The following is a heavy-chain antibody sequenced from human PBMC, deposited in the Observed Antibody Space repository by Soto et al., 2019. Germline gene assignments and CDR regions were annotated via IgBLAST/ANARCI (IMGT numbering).Heavy chain of an antibody. D-gene: IGHD1-1*01. CDR2: LYDVFGS. CDR1: GLTVSGTKY. CDR3: ARWREREHAFDV. Sequence: DVQLVESGGGLIQPGESLRLSCVAFGLTVSGTKYVAWVRQAPGKGLEWVSALYDVFGSFYADSVKGRFTTSSDRSRSTVYLQMNDLRPDDTAVDYCARWREREHAFDVWGQGTAVIVSP. V-gene: IGHV3-53*01. J-gene: IGHJ3*01.